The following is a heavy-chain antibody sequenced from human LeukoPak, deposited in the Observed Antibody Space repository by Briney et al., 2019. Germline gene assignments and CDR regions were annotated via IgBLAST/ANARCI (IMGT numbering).Heavy chain of an antibody. J-gene: IGHJ6*02. CDR3: AGRAVYYYYGMDV. CDR1: GYTFTGYY. V-gene: IGHV1-2*02. CDR2: INPNSGGT. D-gene: IGHD6-25*01. Sequence: ASVKVSCKASGYTFTGYYMHWVRQAPGQGLEWMGWINPNSGGTNYAQKFQGRVTMTRDTSISTAYMEVSGLKSDDTAVYYCAGRAVYYYYGMDVWGQGSTVTVSS.